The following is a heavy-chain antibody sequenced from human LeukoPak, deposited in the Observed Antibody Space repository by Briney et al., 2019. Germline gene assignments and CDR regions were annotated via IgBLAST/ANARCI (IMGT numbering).Heavy chain of an antibody. Sequence: PGGSLRLSCAASGFTFGSYSMNWVRQAPGKGLEWVSSISSSSSYIYYADSVKGRFTISRDNAKNSLYLQMNSLRAEDTAVYYCARGGYYYDSSGFTPTDYWGQGTLVTVSS. J-gene: IGHJ4*02. CDR1: GFTFGSYS. V-gene: IGHV3-21*01. D-gene: IGHD3-22*01. CDR2: ISSSSSYI. CDR3: ARGGYYYDSSGFTPTDY.